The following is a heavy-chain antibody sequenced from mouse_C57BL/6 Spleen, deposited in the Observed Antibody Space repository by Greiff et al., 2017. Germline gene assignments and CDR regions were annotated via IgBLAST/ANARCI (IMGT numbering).Heavy chain of an antibody. V-gene: IGHV2-3*01. CDR2: IWGDGST. Sequence: QVQLKQSGPGLAAPSQSLSITCTVSGFSLTSYGVSWVRQPPGKGLEWLGLIWGDGSTNYHSALISRLSISKDNSKSQVFLQLNSLQADDTATYYCARLDWDGYAMDYWGQGTSVTVSS. CDR3: ARLDWDGYAMDY. CDR1: GFSLTSYG. D-gene: IGHD4-1*01. J-gene: IGHJ4*01.